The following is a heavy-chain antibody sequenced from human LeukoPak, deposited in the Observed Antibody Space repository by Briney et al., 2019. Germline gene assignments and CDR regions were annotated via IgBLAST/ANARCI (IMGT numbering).Heavy chain of an antibody. D-gene: IGHD3-22*01. CDR1: GFTFSSYA. V-gene: IGHV3-23*01. CDR3: AKPGVTMIVVVPPDY. J-gene: IGHJ4*02. Sequence: GGSLRLSCAASGFTFSSYAMSWVRPAPGMGLEWVSSISGGGGSTYYAHSVKGRFTISRDNSKNTLYLQMNSLRAEHTAVYYCAKPGVTMIVVVPPDYWGQGTLVTVSS. CDR2: ISGGGGST.